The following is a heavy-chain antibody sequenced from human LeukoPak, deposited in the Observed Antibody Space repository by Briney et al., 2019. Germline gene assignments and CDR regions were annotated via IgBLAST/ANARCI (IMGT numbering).Heavy chain of an antibody. J-gene: IGHJ6*02. CDR3: AREWGMDV. Sequence: GGSLRLSCAASGFTFSNYGMQWVRQVSGKGLVWVSRIKSDGTTPGHADFVKGRFTISRDNAKNTLYLQMNSLRAEDTAVYYCAREWGMDVWGQGTTVTVSS. CDR2: IKSDGTTP. V-gene: IGHV3-74*01. CDR1: GFTFSNYG.